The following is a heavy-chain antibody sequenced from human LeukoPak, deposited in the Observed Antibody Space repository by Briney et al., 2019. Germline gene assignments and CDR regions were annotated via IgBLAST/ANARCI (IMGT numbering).Heavy chain of an antibody. Sequence: GGSLRLSCAASGFTFSSYSMNWVRQAPGKGLEWVSHITASGTAMFYADSVKGRFTISRDNAKNSLYLQMNSLRDEDTAVYYCARLISRYAPFDYWGQGTLVTVSS. J-gene: IGHJ4*02. V-gene: IGHV3-48*02. CDR2: ITASGTAM. CDR3: ARLISRYAPFDY. D-gene: IGHD5-12*01. CDR1: GFTFSSYS.